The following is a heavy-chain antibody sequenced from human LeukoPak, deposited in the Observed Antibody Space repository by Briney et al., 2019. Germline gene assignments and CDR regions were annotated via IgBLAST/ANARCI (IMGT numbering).Heavy chain of an antibody. D-gene: IGHD6-19*01. CDR2: ISGSGGST. V-gene: IGHV3-23*01. CDR1: GFTFSSYA. Sequence: PGGSLRLSCAASGFTFSSYAMSWVRQAPGKGLEWVSTISGSGGSTYYADSVKGRFTISRDNSKNTLYLQMNSLRAEDTAVYYCAKARDSSGSFGFDYWGQGTLVTVSS. J-gene: IGHJ4*02. CDR3: AKARDSSGSFGFDY.